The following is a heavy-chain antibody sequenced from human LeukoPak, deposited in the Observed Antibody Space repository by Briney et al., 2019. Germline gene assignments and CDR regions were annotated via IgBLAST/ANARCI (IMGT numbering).Heavy chain of an antibody. CDR3: AKESGDGYNWGAFDI. CDR2: ISYDGSNK. D-gene: IGHD5-24*01. J-gene: IGHJ3*02. CDR1: GFTFSSYG. V-gene: IGHV3-30*18. Sequence: GGSLRLSCAASGFTFSSYGMHWVRQAPGKGLEWVAVISYDGSNKYYADSVKGRFTISRDNFKNTLYLQMNSLRAEDTAVYYCAKESGDGYNWGAFDIWGQGTMVTVSS.